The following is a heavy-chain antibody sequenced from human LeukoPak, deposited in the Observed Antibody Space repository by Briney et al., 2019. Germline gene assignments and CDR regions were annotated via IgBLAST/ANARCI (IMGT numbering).Heavy chain of an antibody. CDR2: INSDGSRT. V-gene: IGHV3-74*01. CDR1: GFTLSSYE. Sequence: GGSLRLSCAASGFTLSSYEMHWVRHAPGKGRVGVSRINSDGSRTGYADSVKGRFTISRDNAKNTLYLQMNSLRAEDTTIYYCARELPREVTLDYWGQGTLVTVSS. J-gene: IGHJ4*02. D-gene: IGHD2-21*02. CDR3: ARELPREVTLDY.